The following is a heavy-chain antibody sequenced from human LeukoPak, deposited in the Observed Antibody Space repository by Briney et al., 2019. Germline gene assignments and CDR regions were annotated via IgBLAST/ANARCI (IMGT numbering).Heavy chain of an antibody. J-gene: IGHJ4*02. D-gene: IGHD3-3*01. CDR1: GGSISSYY. CDR2: IYYSGST. CDR3: ARAYYDFWSGYYGDPHFDY. Sequence: SETLSLTCTVSGGSISSYYWSWIRQPPGKGLEWIGYIYYSGSTYYNPSLKSRVTISVDTSKNQFSLKLSSVTAADTAVYYCARAYYDFWSGYYGDPHFDYWGQGTLVTVSP. V-gene: IGHV4-59*06.